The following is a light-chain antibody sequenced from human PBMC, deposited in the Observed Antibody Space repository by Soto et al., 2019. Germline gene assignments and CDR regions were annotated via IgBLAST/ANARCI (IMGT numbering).Light chain of an antibody. V-gene: IGKV1-5*03. CDR2: KAS. J-gene: IGKJ1*01. CDR3: QHYNSYSEA. Sequence: QSPSTLSASVGDRVTITCRASQSISSWLAWYQQKPGKAPKLLIYKASTLKGGVPSRFSGSGAGTEFTLTISSLQPDDFATYYCQHYNSYSEAFGQGTKVDTK. CDR1: QSISSW.